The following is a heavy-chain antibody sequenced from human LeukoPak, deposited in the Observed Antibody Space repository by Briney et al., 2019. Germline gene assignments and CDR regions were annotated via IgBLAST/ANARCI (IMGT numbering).Heavy chain of an antibody. V-gene: IGHV3-74*01. Sequence: GGSLRLSCAASGFTLSSYWMHWVRQAPGKGLVWVSRINSDGSSTSYADSVKGRFTISRDNAKNTLYLQMNSLRAEDTAVYYCAGDYGDSDYYGMDVWGKGTTVTVSS. CDR3: AGDYGDSDYYGMDV. D-gene: IGHD4-17*01. CDR2: INSDGSST. J-gene: IGHJ6*04. CDR1: GFTLSSYW.